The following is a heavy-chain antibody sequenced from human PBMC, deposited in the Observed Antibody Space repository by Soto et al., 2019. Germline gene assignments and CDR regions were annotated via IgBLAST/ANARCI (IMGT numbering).Heavy chain of an antibody. J-gene: IGHJ6*03. CDR2: ISGSGGST. V-gene: IGHV3-23*01. Sequence: GGSLRLSCAASGFTFSSYAMSWVRQAPGKGLEWVSAISGSGGSTYYADSVKGRFTISRDNSKNTLYLQMNSLRAEDTAVYYCAKGSRYCSGGSCSTYYYYYYMDVWGKGTTVTVSS. CDR1: GFTFSSYA. CDR3: AKGSRYCSGGSCSTYYYYYYMDV. D-gene: IGHD2-15*01.